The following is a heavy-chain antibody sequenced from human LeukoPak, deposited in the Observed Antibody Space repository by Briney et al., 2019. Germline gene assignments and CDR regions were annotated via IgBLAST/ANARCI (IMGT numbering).Heavy chain of an antibody. J-gene: IGHJ4*02. CDR2: IYYSGST. Sequence: SETLSLTCTVSGGSISSSSYYWGWIRQPPGKGLEWIGSIYYSGSTYYNPSLKSRVTISVDTSKNQFSLKLSSVTAADTAVYYCASQPGGVTNFFDYWGQGTLVTVSS. V-gene: IGHV4-39*01. CDR3: ASQPGGVTNFFDY. D-gene: IGHD2-21*02. CDR1: GGSISSSSYY.